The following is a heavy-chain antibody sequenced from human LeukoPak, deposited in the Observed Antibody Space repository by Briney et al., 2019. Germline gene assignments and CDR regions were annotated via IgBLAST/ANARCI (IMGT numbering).Heavy chain of an antibody. CDR3: ARDTRKQRSSGYYLMDAFDI. V-gene: IGHV1-69*05. Sequence: GASVKVSCKASGGTFRSYAISWVRQAPGRGLEWMGRIIPIFGTTNYAQKFQGRVTIITDESTSTAYMELSSLRSEDTAVHYCARDTRKQRSSGYYLMDAFDIWGQGTMVTVSS. CDR1: GGTFRSYA. D-gene: IGHD3-22*01. CDR2: IIPIFGTT. J-gene: IGHJ3*02.